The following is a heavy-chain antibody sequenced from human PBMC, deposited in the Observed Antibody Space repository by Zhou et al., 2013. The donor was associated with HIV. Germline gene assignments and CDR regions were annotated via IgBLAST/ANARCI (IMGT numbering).Heavy chain of an antibody. J-gene: IGHJ4*02. D-gene: IGHD5-12*01. Sequence: QVQLVQSGAEVKKPGSSVKVSCKASGGTFSSYAISWVRQAPGQGLEWMGRIIPILGIANYAQKFQGRVTITADKSTSTAYMELSSLRSEDTAVYYCARDIEEMATIGFDYWGQGTLVTVSS. V-gene: IGHV1-69*04. CDR2: IIPILGIA. CDR1: GGTFSSYA. CDR3: ARDIEEMATIGFDY.